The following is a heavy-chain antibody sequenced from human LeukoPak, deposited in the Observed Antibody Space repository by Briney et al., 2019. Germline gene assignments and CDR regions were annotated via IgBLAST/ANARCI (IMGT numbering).Heavy chain of an antibody. V-gene: IGHV3-30*02. J-gene: IGHJ4*02. CDR3: AKDPQEPVLRGSGSYWGTFDY. Sequence: PGGSLRLSCAASGFTFSSYGMHWVRQAPGKGLEWVAFIRYDGSNKYYADSVKGRFTISRDNSKNTLYLQMNSLRAEDTAVYYCAKDPQEPVLRGSGSYWGTFDYWGQGTLVTVSS. D-gene: IGHD3-10*01. CDR1: GFTFSSYG. CDR2: IRYDGSNK.